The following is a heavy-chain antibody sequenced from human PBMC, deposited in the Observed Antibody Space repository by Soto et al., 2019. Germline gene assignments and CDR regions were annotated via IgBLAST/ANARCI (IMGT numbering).Heavy chain of an antibody. V-gene: IGHV3-33*01. CDR2: IWYDGSNK. D-gene: IGHD1-26*01. CDR3: ARDPESGSYYTYYYGMDV. Sequence: GGSLRLSCSASGFTFSSYGMHWVRQAPGKGLEWVAVIWYDGSNKYYADSVKGRFTISRDNSKNTLYLQMNSLRAEDTAVYYCARDPESGSYYTYYYGMDVWGQGTTVTVSS. CDR1: GFTFSSYG. J-gene: IGHJ6*02.